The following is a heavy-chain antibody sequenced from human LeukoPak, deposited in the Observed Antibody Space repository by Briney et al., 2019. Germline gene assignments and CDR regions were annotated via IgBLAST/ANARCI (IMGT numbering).Heavy chain of an antibody. D-gene: IGHD3-10*01. CDR3: ARGRELLVRVRTNFDY. CDR2: INHSGST. CDR1: GGSFSGYY. J-gene: IGHJ4*02. Sequence: SETLSLTCAVYGGSFSGYYWSWIRQPPGKGLEWIGEINHSGSTNYNPSLKSRVTISVDTSKNQFSLKLSSVTAADTAVYYCARGRELLVRVRTNFDYWGQGTLVTVSS. V-gene: IGHV4-34*01.